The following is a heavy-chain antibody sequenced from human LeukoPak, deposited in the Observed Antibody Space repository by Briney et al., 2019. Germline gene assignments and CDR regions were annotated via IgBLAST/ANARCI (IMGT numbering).Heavy chain of an antibody. D-gene: IGHD2-2*02. J-gene: IGHJ4*02. CDR3: SVVPAAIGTYYFDF. CDR1: GYTFTGYY. V-gene: IGHV1-2*02. CDR2: INPNSGGT. Sequence: ASVKVSCKASGYTFTGYYMHWVRQAPGQGLEWMGWINPNSGGTNYAQKFQGRVTMTRDRSISTAYMELSRLRSDDTAVYYCSVVPAAIGTYYFDFWGQGTLVTVSS.